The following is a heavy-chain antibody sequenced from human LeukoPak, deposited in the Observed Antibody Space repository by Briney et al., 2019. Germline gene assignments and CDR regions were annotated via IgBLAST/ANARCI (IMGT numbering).Heavy chain of an antibody. Sequence: VASVKVSCKASGYTFTSYYMHWVRQAPGQGLEWMGRINSNSGGTNSAQKFQGRVTMTRDTSISTAYMELSRLRSDDTAVYYCARAYTAVVEPHLDYWGQGTLVAVSS. D-gene: IGHD5-18*01. CDR3: ARAYTAVVEPHLDY. CDR1: GYTFTSYY. CDR2: INSNSGGT. J-gene: IGHJ4*02. V-gene: IGHV1-2*06.